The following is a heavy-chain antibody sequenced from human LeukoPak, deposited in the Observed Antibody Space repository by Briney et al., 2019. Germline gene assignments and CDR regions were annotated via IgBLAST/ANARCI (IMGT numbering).Heavy chain of an antibody. V-gene: IGHV1-18*01. CDR2: ISTYNANT. D-gene: IGHD2-2*01. CDR1: GYTFTNFG. CDR3: GIVIVPAAAIDY. J-gene: IGHJ4*02. Sequence: ASVKVSCKSSGYTFTNFGVTWVRQAPGQRLEWMGWISTYNANTDYALKLQGRVTMTTDTSTSTAYLELRSLRSDDTAVYYCGIVIVPAAAIDYWGQGTLVTVSS.